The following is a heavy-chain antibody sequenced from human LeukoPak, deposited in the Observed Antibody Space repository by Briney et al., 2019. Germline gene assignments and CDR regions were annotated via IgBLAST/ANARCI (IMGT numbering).Heavy chain of an antibody. J-gene: IGHJ5*02. CDR1: GASISNSNW. V-gene: IGHV4-4*02. D-gene: IGHD6-19*01. Sequence: SGTLSLTCTVSGASISNSNWWSWVRQPPGKGLEWIGEIFHGGSANYNPSLKSRVTISVDTSKNQFSLKLSSVTAADTAVYYCARRKTAVAGERHNWFDPWGQGTLVTVSS. CDR3: ARRKTAVAGERHNWFDP. CDR2: IFHGGSA.